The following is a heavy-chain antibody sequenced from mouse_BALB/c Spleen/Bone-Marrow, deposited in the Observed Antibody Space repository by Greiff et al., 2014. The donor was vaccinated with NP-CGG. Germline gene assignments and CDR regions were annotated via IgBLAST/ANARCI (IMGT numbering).Heavy chain of an antibody. CDR2: ISNGGGST. CDR1: GFTFSSYT. V-gene: IGHV5-12-2*01. Sequence: EVQVVESGGGLVQPGGSLKLSCAASGFTFSSYTMSWVRQTPEKRLEWVAYISNGGGSTYYPDTVKGRFTISRDNAKNTLYLQMSSLKSEDTAMYYCARHGGSRGYYFDYWAKAPLSQSPQ. CDR3: ARHGGSRGYYFDY. D-gene: IGHD1-1*01. J-gene: IGHJ2*01.